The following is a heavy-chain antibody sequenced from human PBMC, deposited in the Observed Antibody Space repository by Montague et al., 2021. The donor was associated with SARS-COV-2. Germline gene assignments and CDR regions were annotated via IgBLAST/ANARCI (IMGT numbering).Heavy chain of an antibody. CDR1: GGSISSSCYY. Sequence: SETLSLTCTVSGGSISSSCYYWGWLRQPPGKGLEWIGSINYSGSTYSNPTLQRRVTISVDTYKNQFSLKLSSVTAADTAVYYCPRDGKTRIARIVVVMGYLDDWGQGTLVTVSS. CDR3: PRDGKTRIARIVVVMGYLDD. D-gene: IGHD3-22*01. J-gene: IGHJ4*01. CDR2: INYSGST. V-gene: IGHV4-39*02.